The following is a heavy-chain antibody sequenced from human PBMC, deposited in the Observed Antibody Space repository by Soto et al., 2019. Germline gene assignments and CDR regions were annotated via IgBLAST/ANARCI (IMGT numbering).Heavy chain of an antibody. V-gene: IGHV4-4*07. Sequence: SETLSLTCTVSGGSISSYYWSWIRQPAGKGLEWIGLIYTSGSTNYNPSLRSRITMSVDTPKNQFSLKLTSVTAADTAVYYCARTRRYGSYSYVMDVWGQGTTVTVSS. D-gene: IGHD1-1*01. CDR1: GGSISSYY. CDR2: IYTSGST. CDR3: ARTRRYGSYSYVMDV. J-gene: IGHJ6*02.